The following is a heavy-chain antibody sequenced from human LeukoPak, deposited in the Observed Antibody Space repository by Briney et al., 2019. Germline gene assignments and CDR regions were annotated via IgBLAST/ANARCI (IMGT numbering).Heavy chain of an antibody. CDR1: GFPFSGYW. J-gene: IGHJ4*02. CDR2: INQDGTNQ. V-gene: IGHV3-7*01. CDR3: SRSLDY. Sequence: GGSQRLSCVASGFPFSGYWMDWVRQAPGKGMEWVANINQDGTNQYYAASVKGRFCISRDNAKNSPYLQMNSLRAEDTAVYYCSRSLDYLGQGALVTVSS.